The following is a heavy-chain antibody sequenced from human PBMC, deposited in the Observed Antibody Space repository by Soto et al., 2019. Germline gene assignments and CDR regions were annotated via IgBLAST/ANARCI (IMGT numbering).Heavy chain of an antibody. Sequence: QVQLQESGPGLVKPSETLSLTCTVPSGSISGYYWSWIRQPPGKGLEWIGYIYYSGSTSYNPSLKSRVTISVDTSRYQFSLKVNSVTAADTAVYYCARERIGGRLLDYWGQGILVTVSS. D-gene: IGHD6-6*01. V-gene: IGHV4-59*01. CDR3: ARERIGGRLLDY. CDR2: IYYSGST. J-gene: IGHJ4*02. CDR1: SGSISGYY.